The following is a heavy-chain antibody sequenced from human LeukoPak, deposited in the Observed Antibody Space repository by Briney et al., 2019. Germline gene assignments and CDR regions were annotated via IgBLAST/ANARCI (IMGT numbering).Heavy chain of an antibody. CDR2: MTGSGGSA. CDR1: GFTFSNYA. D-gene: IGHD5-12*01. V-gene: IGHV3-23*01. J-gene: IGHJ4*02. Sequence: GGSLRLSCAASGFTFSNYAMNWVRQAPGKGLEWVSGMTGSGGSAQYADSVKGRFTISRDNSKNTLYLQMNSLRAEDTAVYYCARSDTVATPSYTYWGQGTLVTVSS. CDR3: ARSDTVATPSYTY.